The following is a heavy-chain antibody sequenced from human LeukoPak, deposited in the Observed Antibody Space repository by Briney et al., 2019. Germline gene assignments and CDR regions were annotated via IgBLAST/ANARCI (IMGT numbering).Heavy chain of an antibody. Sequence: PSEILSLTCTVSGGSISSSSYYWGWIRQPPGKGLEWIGTIYYSGSTYYKPSLKSRVTISIDTSKNQFSLKLSSVTAADTAVYYYARRRTDSSGYYSWFDPWGQGTLVTVSS. CDR3: ARRRTDSSGYYSWFDP. CDR2: IYYSGST. CDR1: GGSISSSSYY. D-gene: IGHD3-22*01. J-gene: IGHJ5*02. V-gene: IGHV4-39*01.